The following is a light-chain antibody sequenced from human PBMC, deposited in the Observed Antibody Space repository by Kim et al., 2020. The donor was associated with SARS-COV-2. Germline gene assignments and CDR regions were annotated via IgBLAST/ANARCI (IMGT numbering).Light chain of an antibody. J-gene: IGKJ4*01. CDR2: DAS. CDR1: QSVSSY. V-gene: IGKV3-11*01. CDR3: QQRSNSPRT. Sequence: EIVLTQSPATLSLSPGERATLSCRASQSVSSYLTWYQQKPGQAPRLLIYDASNRATGIPARFSGSGSGTDFTLTISSLEPEDFAVYYCQQRSNSPRTFGGRTKVDIK.